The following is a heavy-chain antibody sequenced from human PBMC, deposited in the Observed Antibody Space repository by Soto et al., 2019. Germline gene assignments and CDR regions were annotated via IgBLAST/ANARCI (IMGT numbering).Heavy chain of an antibody. CDR3: AKCNPYCSGGSCYVDD. D-gene: IGHD2-15*01. CDR2: ISGSGGST. J-gene: IGHJ4*02. V-gene: IGHV3-23*01. Sequence: GGSLRLSCAASGFTFSSYAMSWVRQAPGKGLEWVSAISGSGGSTYYADSVKGRFTISRDNSKDTLYLQMNSLRAEDTAVYYCAKCNPYCSGGSCYVDDWGQGTLVTVSS. CDR1: GFTFSSYA.